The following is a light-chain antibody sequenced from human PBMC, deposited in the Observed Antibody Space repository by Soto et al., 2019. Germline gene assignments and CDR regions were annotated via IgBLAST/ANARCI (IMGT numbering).Light chain of an antibody. CDR3: QQYGSSPQT. CDR2: GAS. CDR1: QSVSSSY. J-gene: IGKJ3*01. V-gene: IGKV3-20*01. Sequence: EIVLTQSPGTLSLSPGERATLSCRASQSVSSSYLAWYQQKPGQAPRLLIYGASSRATGIPDRFSGSGSGTDFTLTISRLEPEDFAVYYCQQYGSSPQTFGPGTTVDIK.